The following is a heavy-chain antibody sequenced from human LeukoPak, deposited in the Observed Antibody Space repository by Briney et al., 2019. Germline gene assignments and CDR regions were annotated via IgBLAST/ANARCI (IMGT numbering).Heavy chain of an antibody. V-gene: IGHV1-2*02. J-gene: IGHJ3*02. CDR1: GYIFTDYY. Sequence: GASVKVSCKASGYIFTDYYLHWVRQAPGQGLEWLGWVNPNSGGTNYARKFEDRVTMTRDTSISTAYMELSRLRSDDTAVYYCARVARDGYNSPDAFDIWGQGTMVTVSS. D-gene: IGHD5-24*01. CDR3: ARVARDGYNSPDAFDI. CDR2: VNPNSGGT.